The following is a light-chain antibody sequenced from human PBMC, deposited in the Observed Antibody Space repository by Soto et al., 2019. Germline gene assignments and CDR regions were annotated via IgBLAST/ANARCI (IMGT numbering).Light chain of an antibody. Sequence: DIVMTQSPDSLAVSLGEGATINCKSSQSLLHLAWYQQKPGQPPKLLIYWASPRESGVPDRFSGSGSGTDFTLTISSLQAEDVAVYYCQQYYTTPVTFGQGTKVEIK. V-gene: IGKV4-1*01. CDR2: WAS. CDR3: QQYYTTPVT. CDR1: QSLLH. J-gene: IGKJ1*01.